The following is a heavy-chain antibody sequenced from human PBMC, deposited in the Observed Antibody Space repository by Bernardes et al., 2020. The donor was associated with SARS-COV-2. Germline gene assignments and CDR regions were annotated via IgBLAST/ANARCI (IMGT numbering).Heavy chain of an antibody. Sequence: ETLSLTCTVSGGSITTTTYHWGWIRQPPGKGLEWIGSIYYSGSTYYNPSLKSRVTMSVETSKNHFSLRLGSVTAADTAIFYCARHRGPGSTHVWFGDPNYFDSWGQGALVTVSS. D-gene: IGHD3-10*01. CDR3: ARHRGPGSTHVWFGDPNYFDS. CDR1: GGSITTTTYH. J-gene: IGHJ5*01. CDR2: IYYSGST. V-gene: IGHV4-39*01.